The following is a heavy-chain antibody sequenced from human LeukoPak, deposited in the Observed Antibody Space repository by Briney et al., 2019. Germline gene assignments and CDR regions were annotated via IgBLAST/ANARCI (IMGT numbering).Heavy chain of an antibody. CDR1: GFTFSSYS. CDR2: ISSSSSTI. CDR3: ARDSCSGGSCYLDY. J-gene: IGHJ4*02. Sequence: GGSLRLSCAASGFTFSSYSINWVRQAPGKGLEWVSYISSSSSTIYCADSVKGRFTISRDNAKNSLYLQMNSLRAEDTAVYYCARDSCSGGSCYLDYWGQGTLVTVSS. D-gene: IGHD2-15*01. V-gene: IGHV3-48*01.